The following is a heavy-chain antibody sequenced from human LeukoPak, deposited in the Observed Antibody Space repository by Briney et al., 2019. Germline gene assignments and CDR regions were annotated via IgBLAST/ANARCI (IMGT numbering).Heavy chain of an antibody. CDR2: ISWNSGGM. CDR3: ARGRWLSEPPLDY. CDR1: GFSFDDYA. V-gene: IGHV3-9*01. D-gene: IGHD3-16*01. Sequence: PGGSLRLSCAASGFSFDDYAMHWVRQAPGKGLEWVSGISWNSGGMGYADSVKGRFTISRDNAKNSLYLQMNSLRTEDTALYYCARGRWLSEPPLDYWGQGTLVTVSS. J-gene: IGHJ4*02.